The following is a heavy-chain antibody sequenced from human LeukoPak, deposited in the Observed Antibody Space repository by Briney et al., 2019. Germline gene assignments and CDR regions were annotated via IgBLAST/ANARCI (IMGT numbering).Heavy chain of an antibody. J-gene: IGHJ4*02. CDR2: IIPIYNPV. D-gene: IGHD2-21*02. CDR3: AREPLRCGGDCHFDY. Sequence: ASVKVSCKTSGGTFSSYAFSWMRQAAGQGLEWVGRIIPIYNPVDYTQRFQGRVTITADESTNTVYLELSSLRYDDTAVYYCAREPLRCGGDCHFDYWGQGTLVTVSS. CDR1: GGTFSSYA. V-gene: IGHV1-69*13.